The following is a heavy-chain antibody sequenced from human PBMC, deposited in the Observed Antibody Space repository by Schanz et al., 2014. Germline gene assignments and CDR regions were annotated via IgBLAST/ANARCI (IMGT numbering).Heavy chain of an antibody. J-gene: IGHJ3*01. D-gene: IGHD3-9*01. V-gene: IGHV1-69*09. Sequence: QVQLVQSGAEVKKPGVSVKVSCKASGYIFGSHGMTWVRQAPGQGLEWMGRIIPILGITNVAQTFQDRVTMTADKSTSTVYMEVSGLRSEDTAVYYCAKVDRTRYYAMDVWGQGTMVTVSS. CDR1: GYIFGSHG. CDR3: AKVDRTRYYAMDV. CDR2: IIPILGIT.